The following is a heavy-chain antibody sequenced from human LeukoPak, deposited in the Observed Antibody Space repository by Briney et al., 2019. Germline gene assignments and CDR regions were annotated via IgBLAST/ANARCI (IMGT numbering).Heavy chain of an antibody. CDR3: AREGSGEAAGSTYFDY. Sequence: PGGSLGLSCAASGFTFSSYSMNWVRQAPGKGLEWVSSISSSSSYIYYADSVKGRFIISRDNAKNSLYLQMNSLRAEDTAVYYCAREGSGEAAGSTYFDYWGQGTLVTVSS. D-gene: IGHD6-13*01. V-gene: IGHV3-21*01. CDR1: GFTFSSYS. J-gene: IGHJ4*02. CDR2: ISSSSSYI.